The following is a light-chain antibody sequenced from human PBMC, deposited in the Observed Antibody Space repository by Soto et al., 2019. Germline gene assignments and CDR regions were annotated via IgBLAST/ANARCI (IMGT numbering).Light chain of an antibody. CDR1: QTIYYN. V-gene: IGKV3-15*01. CDR3: QQYQNLWT. J-gene: IGKJ1*01. Sequence: IGMTQSPATLSVSPGERATLSCRASQTIYYNVAWYQQRPGQSPRLLIYRASSRATGIPARFSGSGSGTEFTLTISSLQSEDFAVYYCQQYQNLWTFGQGTKVDI. CDR2: RAS.